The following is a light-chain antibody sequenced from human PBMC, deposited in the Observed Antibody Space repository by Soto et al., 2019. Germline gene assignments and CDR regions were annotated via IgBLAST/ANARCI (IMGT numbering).Light chain of an antibody. V-gene: IGKV3-20*01. CDR2: GAA. Sequence: EIVLTQSPATLSLSPGERATLSCRASQTLTSNYLAWYQQKPGQAPRLLIHGAASRATGIPDRFSGSGSGTDFTLTISRLEPEDFAVYYCQQYGDSVLTFGGGTKVEIK. CDR1: QTLTSNY. J-gene: IGKJ4*01. CDR3: QQYGDSVLT.